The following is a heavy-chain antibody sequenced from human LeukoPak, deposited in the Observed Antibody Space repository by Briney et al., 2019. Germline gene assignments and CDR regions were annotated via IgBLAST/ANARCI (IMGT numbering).Heavy chain of an antibody. V-gene: IGHV1-46*01. CDR2: INPSGGYT. J-gene: IGHJ4*02. Sequence: ASVKVSCKASGYTFSNYYMHWVRQAPGQGLEWMGIINPSGGYTTYAQKFQGRVTMTRDTSTSTVSMELSSLRSEDTAVYFCARQEDSSGYYYYYWGQGTLVAVSS. CDR3: ARQEDSSGYYYYY. D-gene: IGHD3-22*01. CDR1: GYTFSNYY.